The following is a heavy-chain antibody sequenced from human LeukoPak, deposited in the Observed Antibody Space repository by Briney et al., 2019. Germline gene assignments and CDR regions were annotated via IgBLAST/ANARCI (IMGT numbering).Heavy chain of an antibody. CDR1: GGSLSGYY. CDR2: INHSGST. D-gene: IGHD6-19*01. Sequence: PSETLSLTCAVYGGSLSGYYWSWIRQPPGKGLEWIGEINHSGSTNYNPSLKSRVTISVDTSKNQFSLKLSSVTAADTAVYYCARGRYSSGWYTGVNYWGQGTLVTVSS. CDR3: ARGRYSSGWYTGVNY. V-gene: IGHV4-34*01. J-gene: IGHJ4*02.